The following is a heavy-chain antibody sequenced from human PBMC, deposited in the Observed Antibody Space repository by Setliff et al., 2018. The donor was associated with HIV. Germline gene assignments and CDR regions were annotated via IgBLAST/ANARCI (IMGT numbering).Heavy chain of an antibody. CDR1: GGSISSGGYY. V-gene: IGHV4-31*03. Sequence: SETLSLTCTVSGGSISSGGYYWSWIRQHPGKGLEWIGYIHYSGSTYFNPSLKSRVTISLDTSKNQFSLKLSSVTAADTAVYYCARGRKRDGYNFYYYYMDVWDKGTTVTVSS. D-gene: IGHD5-12*01. CDR2: IHYSGST. J-gene: IGHJ6*03. CDR3: ARGRKRDGYNFYYYYMDV.